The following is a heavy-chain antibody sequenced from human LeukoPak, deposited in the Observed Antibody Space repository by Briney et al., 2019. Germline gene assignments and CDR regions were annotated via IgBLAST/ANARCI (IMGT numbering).Heavy chain of an antibody. J-gene: IGHJ4*02. CDR1: GFTFSSYW. V-gene: IGHV3-7*01. D-gene: IGHD3-16*01. CDR3: VRDYVWGTSESDY. CDR2: IKEDGSEK. Sequence: GGSLRLSCAASGFTFSSYWMSWVRQAPGKGLEWVANIKEDGSEKRDVDSVKGRFTISRDNAKNSLYLQMNSLRIEDTAVYYCVRDYVWGTSESDYWGQGILVTVSS.